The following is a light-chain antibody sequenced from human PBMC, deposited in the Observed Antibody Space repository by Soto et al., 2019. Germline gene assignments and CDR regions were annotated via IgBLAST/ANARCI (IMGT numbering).Light chain of an antibody. CDR1: QSVSSSY. J-gene: IGKJ1*01. CDR2: GAS. Sequence: EIVLTQSPGTLSLSPGERATLSCRASQSVSSSYLAWYQQKPGQAPRLLIYGASSRATGIPYRLSGSGSGTDFTLTISSLEPADFAVYYCQQYGSSPWTFGQGTKVEIK. V-gene: IGKV3-20*01. CDR3: QQYGSSPWT.